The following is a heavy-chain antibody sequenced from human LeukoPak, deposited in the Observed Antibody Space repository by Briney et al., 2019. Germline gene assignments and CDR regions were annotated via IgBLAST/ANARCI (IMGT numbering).Heavy chain of an antibody. D-gene: IGHD3-22*01. J-gene: IGHJ4*02. Sequence: GGSLRLSCAASGFSFSRYNINWVRQAPGKGLEWVSYISSSSSTIYYADSVKGRFTISRDNAKNSLYLQMNSLRAEDTAVYYCASEPLYYYDSSGYYWDQGTLVTVSS. CDR2: ISSSSSTI. CDR3: ASEPLYYYDSSGYY. CDR1: GFSFSRYN. V-gene: IGHV3-48*04.